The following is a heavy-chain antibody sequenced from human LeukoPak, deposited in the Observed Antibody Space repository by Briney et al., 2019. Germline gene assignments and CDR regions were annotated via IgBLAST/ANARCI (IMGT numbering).Heavy chain of an antibody. J-gene: IGHJ5*02. CDR3: ARAHVIAGAHWFDP. V-gene: IGHV4-59*01. Sequence: SETLSLTCTVSGGSISSYYWSWIRQPPGKGLEWIGYIYYSGSTNYNPSLKSRVTISVDTSKNQFSLKLSSVTAADTAVYYCARAHVIAGAHWFDPWGQGTLVTVSS. D-gene: IGHD6-13*01. CDR2: IYYSGST. CDR1: GGSISSYY.